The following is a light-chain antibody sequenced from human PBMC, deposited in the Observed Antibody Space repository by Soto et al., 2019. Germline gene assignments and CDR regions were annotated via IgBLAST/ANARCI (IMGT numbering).Light chain of an antibody. J-gene: IGKJ1*01. CDR3: QQYGSSPWT. CDR2: GAT. V-gene: IGKV3-20*01. Sequence: EIVLTQSPGTLSLSPGERATLSCRASQSVSSSYLAWYQQQPDQAPRLLIYGATTRAPGIPDRFSGSGSGTDFTLTINRLEPEDFAVYYCQQYGSSPWTFGQGTKVEIK. CDR1: QSVSSSY.